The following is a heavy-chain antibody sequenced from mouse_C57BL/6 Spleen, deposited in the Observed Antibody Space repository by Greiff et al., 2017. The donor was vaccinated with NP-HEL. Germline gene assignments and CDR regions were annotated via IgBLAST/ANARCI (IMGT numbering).Heavy chain of an antibody. J-gene: IGHJ4*01. CDR3: ADSSGYVGYYAMDY. Sequence: EVQLVESVAELVRPGASVKLSCTASGFNIKNTYMHWVKQRPEQGLEWIGRIDPANGNTKYAPKFQGKATITADTSSNTAYLQLSSLTSEDTAIYYCADSSGYVGYYAMDYWGQGTSVTVSS. V-gene: IGHV14-3*01. CDR1: GFNIKNTY. D-gene: IGHD3-2*02. CDR2: IDPANGNT.